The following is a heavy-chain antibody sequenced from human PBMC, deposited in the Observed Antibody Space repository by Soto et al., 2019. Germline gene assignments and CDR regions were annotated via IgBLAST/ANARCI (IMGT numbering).Heavy chain of an antibody. CDR3: ANRGYSYGYHY. Sequence: LRLSCAASGFTFSSYAMSWVRQAPGKGLEWVSAISGSGGSTYYADSVKGRFTISRDNSKNTLYLQMNSLRAEDTAVYYCANRGYSYGYHYWGQGTLVTVSS. CDR2: ISGSGGST. J-gene: IGHJ4*02. V-gene: IGHV3-23*01. D-gene: IGHD5-18*01. CDR1: GFTFSSYA.